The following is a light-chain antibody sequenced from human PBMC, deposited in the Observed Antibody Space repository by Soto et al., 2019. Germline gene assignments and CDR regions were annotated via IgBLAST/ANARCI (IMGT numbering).Light chain of an antibody. CDR3: LQDFNYPWT. V-gene: IGKV1-6*01. Sequence: AIQMTQSPSSLSASVGDRVTITCRASQGIRNDLGWYQQRPGRAPKLLIYAASGLQSGVPSRFSGSGSGTDFTLTISSLQPEDFATYYCLQDFNYPWTFGQGTKVDIK. CDR2: AAS. CDR1: QGIRND. J-gene: IGKJ1*01.